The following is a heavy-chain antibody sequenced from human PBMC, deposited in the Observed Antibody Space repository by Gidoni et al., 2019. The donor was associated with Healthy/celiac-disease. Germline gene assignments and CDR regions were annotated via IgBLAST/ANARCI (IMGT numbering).Heavy chain of an antibody. CDR3: AKDSNGSGSYYSYYYYYYMDV. V-gene: IGHV3-30*18. CDR2: ISYDGIKK. J-gene: IGHJ6*03. Sequence: QVQLVESGGGVVQPGRSRRLSCAASGFTFSRYGMPWVGQAPGKGLEWVAVISYDGIKKYYADSVKGRFTISRDNSKNTLYLQMNSLRAEDTAVYYCAKDSNGSGSYYSYYYYYYMDVWGKGTTVTVSS. D-gene: IGHD3-10*01. CDR1: GFTFSRYG.